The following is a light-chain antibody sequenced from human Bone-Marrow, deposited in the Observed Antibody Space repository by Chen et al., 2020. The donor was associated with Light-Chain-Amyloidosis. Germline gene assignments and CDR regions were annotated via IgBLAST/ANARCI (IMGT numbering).Light chain of an antibody. CDR2: EGN. Sequence: QSALTPPASVSGSPGQSITISCTGSSSDVGNYNLVSWYQQHPGKAPKLMIFEGNKRPSGVSNRFSGSKAGNTAYLTSSGLLAEDEADYHCGSYAGSNTVVFGGGTKLTVL. CDR3: GSYAGSNTVV. CDR1: SSDVGNYNL. J-gene: IGLJ2*01. V-gene: IGLV2-23*01.